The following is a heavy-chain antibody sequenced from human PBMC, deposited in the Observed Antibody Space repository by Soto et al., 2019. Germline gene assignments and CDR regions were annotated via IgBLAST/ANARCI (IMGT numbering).Heavy chain of an antibody. CDR1: GVTISNAR. D-gene: IGHD1-1*01. Sequence: PAGSLSLSGAASGVTISNARMNWVRQNTGEGVEWVGRIRSKGDDGTTEYVTPVKGRFTFSRDDSRNTLFLQMSGLKSEDIGIYHCATTRPGTNVFYNWGQGTIVTVPS. V-gene: IGHV3-15*01. J-gene: IGHJ3*02. CDR2: IRSKGDDGTT. CDR3: ATTRPGTNVFYN.